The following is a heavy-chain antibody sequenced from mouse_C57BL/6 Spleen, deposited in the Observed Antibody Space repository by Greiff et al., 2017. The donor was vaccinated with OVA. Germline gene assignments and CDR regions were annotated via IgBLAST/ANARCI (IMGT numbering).Heavy chain of an antibody. CDR2: INPNNGGT. D-gene: IGHD1-1*01. Sequence: EVQLQQSGPELVKPGASVKIPCKASGYTFTDYNMDWVKQSHGKSLEWIGDINPNNGGTIYNQKFKGKATLTVDKSSSTAYMELRSLTSEDTAVYYCARRTTVVAGFDYWGQGTTLTVSS. CDR3: ARRTTVVAGFDY. J-gene: IGHJ2*01. V-gene: IGHV1-18*01. CDR1: GYTFTDYN.